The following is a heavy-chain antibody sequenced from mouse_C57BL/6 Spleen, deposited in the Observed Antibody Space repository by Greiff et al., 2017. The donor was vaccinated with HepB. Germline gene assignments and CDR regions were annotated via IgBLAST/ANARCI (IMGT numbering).Heavy chain of an antibody. CDR2: IDPSDSYT. D-gene: IGHD2-4*01. J-gene: IGHJ3*01. CDR3: ARLEDDYEGFAY. Sequence: VQLQQSGAELVKPGASVKLSCKASGYTFTSYWMQWVKQRPGQGLEWIGEIDPSDSYTNYNQKFKGKATLTVDTSSSTAYMQLSSLTSEDSAVYYCARLEDDYEGFAYWGQRTLVTVSA. CDR1: GYTFTSYW. V-gene: IGHV1-50*01.